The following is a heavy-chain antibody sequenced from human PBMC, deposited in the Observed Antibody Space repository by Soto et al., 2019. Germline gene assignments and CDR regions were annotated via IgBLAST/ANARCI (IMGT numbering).Heavy chain of an antibody. Sequence: PSETLSLTCTVSGGSISSSSYYWGWIRQPPGKGLEWIGSIYYSGSTYYNPSLKSRVTISVDTSKNQFSLKLSSATAADTAVYYCARHRGYSYGSIDYWGQGTLVTVSS. D-gene: IGHD5-18*01. J-gene: IGHJ4*02. CDR1: GGSISSSSYY. CDR2: IYYSGST. V-gene: IGHV4-39*01. CDR3: ARHRGYSYGSIDY.